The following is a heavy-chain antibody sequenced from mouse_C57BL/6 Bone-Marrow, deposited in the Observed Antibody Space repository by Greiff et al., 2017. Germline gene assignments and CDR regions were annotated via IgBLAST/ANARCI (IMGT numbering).Heavy chain of an antibody. V-gene: IGHV6-6*01. CDR1: GFTFSDAW. Sequence: EVQLVESGGGLVQPGGSMKLSCAASGFTFSDAWMDWVRQSPEKGLEWVAEIRNKANNHATYYAESVKGRFTISRDDSKSSVYLQMNSLRAEDTGIYYCTRGPTGTRAMDYWGQGTSVTVSS. J-gene: IGHJ4*01. D-gene: IGHD4-1*02. CDR2: IRNKANNHAT. CDR3: TRGPTGTRAMDY.